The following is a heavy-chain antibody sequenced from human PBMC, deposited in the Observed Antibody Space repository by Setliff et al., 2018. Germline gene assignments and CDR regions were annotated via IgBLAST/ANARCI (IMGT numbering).Heavy chain of an antibody. V-gene: IGHV4-34*01. CDR1: GGSFTNYY. J-gene: IGHJ4*02. Sequence: PSETLSLTCTVYGGSFTNYYLGWIRQSPGKGLEWIGEINHSGSTNYNPSLKSRLTISVDASTNQFSLKLYSVTAADTAVYYCRYWSGYYNNDYWGQGTLVTVSS. CDR3: RYWSGYYNNDY. D-gene: IGHD3-3*01. CDR2: INHSGST.